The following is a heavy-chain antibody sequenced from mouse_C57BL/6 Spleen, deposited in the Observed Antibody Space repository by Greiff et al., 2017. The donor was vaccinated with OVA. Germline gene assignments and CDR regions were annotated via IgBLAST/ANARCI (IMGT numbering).Heavy chain of an antibody. D-gene: IGHD3-2*02. CDR1: GYTFTSYW. V-gene: IGHV1-52*01. Sequence: QVQLQQPGAELVRPGSSVKLSCKASGYTFTSYWMHWVKQRPIQGLEWIGNIDPSDSETHYNQKFKDKATLTVDKSSSTAYMQLSSLTSEDSAVYYCARSRGAQATFYFDYWGQGTTLTVSS. CDR3: ARSRGAQATFYFDY. CDR2: IDPSDSET. J-gene: IGHJ2*01.